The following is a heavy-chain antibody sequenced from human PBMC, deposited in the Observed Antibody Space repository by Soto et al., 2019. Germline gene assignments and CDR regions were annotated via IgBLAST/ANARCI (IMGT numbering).Heavy chain of an antibody. CDR2: ISGDGSST. Sequence: GGSLRLSCGASGFTFSSYAMHWVRQAPGKGLEWVPVISGDGSSTYYADSVKGRFTISRDNSKNTLYLQMNSLRAEDTAVYYCAKAGMTTVTFFDYWGQGTLVTSPQ. V-gene: IGHV3-23*01. D-gene: IGHD4-17*01. CDR1: GFTFSSYA. J-gene: IGHJ4*02. CDR3: AKAGMTTVTFFDY.